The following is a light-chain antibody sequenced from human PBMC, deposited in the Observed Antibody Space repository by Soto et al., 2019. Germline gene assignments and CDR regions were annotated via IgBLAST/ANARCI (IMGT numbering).Light chain of an antibody. Sequence: EILMTQSPVTLSVSPGERATLSCRASQSVSSNLAWYQQKHGQAPSLLIYGAFTRATGIPARFSGSGSGTEFTLTINSLQSEDFARYYCQQYNDLPLTFGQGTKVEI. CDR1: QSVSSN. J-gene: IGKJ1*01. CDR2: GAF. V-gene: IGKV3-15*01. CDR3: QQYNDLPLT.